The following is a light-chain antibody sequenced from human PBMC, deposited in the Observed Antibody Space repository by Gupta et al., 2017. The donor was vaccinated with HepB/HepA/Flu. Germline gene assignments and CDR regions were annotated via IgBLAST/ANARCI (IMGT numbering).Light chain of an antibody. CDR1: SSTIGSNT. CDR2: SNN. J-gene: IGLJ3*02. V-gene: IGLV1-44*01. CDR3: AAWDDSLNGPNWV. Sequence: QSVLTQPPSASGPPGQRLTISCSGSSSTIGSNTVNWYQQLPGTAPKHLIYSNNQRPSGVPDRFSGSKSGTSASLAISGLQSEDEADYYCAAWDDSLNGPNWVFGGGTKLTVL.